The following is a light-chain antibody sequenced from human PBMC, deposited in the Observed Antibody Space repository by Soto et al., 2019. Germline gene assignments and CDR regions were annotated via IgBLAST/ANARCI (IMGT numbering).Light chain of an antibody. CDR3: HQSFSTPHT. J-gene: IGKJ2*01. CDR1: QSISSW. Sequence: DIQMTQSPSSVSASVGERVTITCRASQSISSWLAWYQQKPGKAPKLLIYDASSLESGVPSRFSGSGSGTDFTLTINSLQPEDFATYYCHQSFSTPHTFGQGTKVDIK. CDR2: DAS. V-gene: IGKV1-39*01.